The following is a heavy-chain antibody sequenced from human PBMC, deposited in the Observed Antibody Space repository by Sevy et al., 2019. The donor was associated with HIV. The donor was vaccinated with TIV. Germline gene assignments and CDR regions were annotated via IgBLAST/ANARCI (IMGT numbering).Heavy chain of an antibody. V-gene: IGHV3-11*01. D-gene: IGHD2-2*02. CDR1: GFTFSDYY. CDR2: ISSSGSTI. J-gene: IGHJ6*02. CDR3: ARGEKIVVVPAAIVSYYYGMDV. Sequence: GGSLRLSCAASGFTFSDYYMSWIRQAPGKGLEWVSYISSSGSTIYYADSVKGRFTISRDNAKNSLYLRMNSLRAEDTAVYYCARGEKIVVVPAAIVSYYYGMDVWGQGTTVTVSS.